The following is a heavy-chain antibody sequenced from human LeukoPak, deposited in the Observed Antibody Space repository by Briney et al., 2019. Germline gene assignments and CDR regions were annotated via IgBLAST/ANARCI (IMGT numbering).Heavy chain of an antibody. D-gene: IGHD6-6*01. J-gene: IGHJ4*01. CDR3: ARDRLGFHY. CDR2: IKEDGSDK. V-gene: IGHV3-7*01. Sequence: PGGSLRLSCAASGFTFSDYWMSWIRQAPGKGLEWVANIKEDGSDKYYVDSVKGRFTISRDNAKNSLYFLMNSLRAEDTAVYYCARDRLGFHYWGQGTLVTVSS. CDR1: GFTFSDYW.